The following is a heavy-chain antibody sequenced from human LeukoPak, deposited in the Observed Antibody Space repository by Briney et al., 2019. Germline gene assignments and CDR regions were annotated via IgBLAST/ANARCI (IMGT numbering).Heavy chain of an antibody. CDR1: GGSISRYH. V-gene: IGHV4-59*01. J-gene: IGHJ6*02. D-gene: IGHD6-6*01. CDR3: AGVRPGRGMDV. CDR2: IYSSGST. Sequence: PSETLSLTCTVSGGSISRYHWSCVRQPPGKGLEWIGYIYSSGSTNYNPSLKSRVTISLDTSKNQFSLRLSSVTAADTAMYYCAGVRPGRGMDVWGQGTTVTVSS.